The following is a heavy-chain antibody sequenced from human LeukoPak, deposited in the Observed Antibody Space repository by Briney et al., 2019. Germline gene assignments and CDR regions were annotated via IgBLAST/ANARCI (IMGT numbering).Heavy chain of an antibody. V-gene: IGHV3-53*01. D-gene: IGHD1-7*01. CDR2: IYRGGNT. Sequence: GGSLRLSCAASGFTVSSNYMSWVRQAPGKGLEWVSVIYRGGNTDYAESVKGRFTISRDSSKNTVHLQMNSLRAEDTAVYCCARGTGKGTTPNWFDPWGQGTLVTVSS. CDR1: GFTVSSNY. J-gene: IGHJ5*02. CDR3: ARGTGKGTTPNWFDP.